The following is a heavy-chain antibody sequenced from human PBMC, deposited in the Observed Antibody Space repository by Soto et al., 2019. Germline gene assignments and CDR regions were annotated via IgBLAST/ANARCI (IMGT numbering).Heavy chain of an antibody. CDR1: GFSVNSNF. CDR3: SAWIMGESLTESFDI. CDR2: TPRTGAT. V-gene: IGHV3-53*01. D-gene: IGHD3-9*01. J-gene: IGHJ3*02. Sequence: HLVESGGGLMQPGGSLRLSCAASGFSVNSNFMNWVRKAPGKGLEWVSFTPRTGATLYADSVKGRLTVSRDNSNNMVYLQMSSLTVDDSAVYYFSAWIMGESLTESFDIWGPGTVVTVSA.